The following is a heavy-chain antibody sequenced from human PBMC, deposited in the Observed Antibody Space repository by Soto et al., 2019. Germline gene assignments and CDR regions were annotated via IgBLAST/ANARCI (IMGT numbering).Heavy chain of an antibody. CDR2: INHSGST. V-gene: IGHV4-34*01. D-gene: IGHD6-19*01. J-gene: IGHJ4*02. Sequence: PSETLSLTCAVYGGSFSGYYWSWIRQPPGKGLEWIGEINHSGSTNYNPSLKSRVTISVDTSKNQFSLKLSSVTAADTAVYYCATGEYSSGWYAYWGQGTLVTVSS. CDR3: ATGEYSSGWYAY. CDR1: GGSFSGYY.